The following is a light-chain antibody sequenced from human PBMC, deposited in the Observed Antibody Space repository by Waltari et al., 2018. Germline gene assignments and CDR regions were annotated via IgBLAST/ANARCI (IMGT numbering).Light chain of an antibody. V-gene: IGLV2-23*02. CDR2: QVN. CDR3: CSYADSRTWV. Sequence: QSVLTQPASVSGSPGQSITISCTGTSTDIGYYNLVSWYQQYPGKAPKVMIYQVNKRPSETPNRFSGSKSGNTASLTISGLQAEDEADYYCCSYADSRTWVFGGGTKLTVL. CDR1: STDIGYYNL. J-gene: IGLJ3*02.